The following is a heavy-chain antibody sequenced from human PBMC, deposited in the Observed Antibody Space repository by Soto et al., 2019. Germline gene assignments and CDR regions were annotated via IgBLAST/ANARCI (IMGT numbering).Heavy chain of an antibody. CDR3: ARAVGTGFYGIDV. CDR1: GDSLSNYA. V-gene: IGHV1-69*01. D-gene: IGHD3-10*01. CDR2: LIPVFGTS. Sequence: QVQLVQSGAEVKKPGSSVKVSCRASGDSLSNYAVNWLRQAPGRGLEWMGGLIPVFGTSNYAEKFQGRLTITADESTSTAYMELSSLTSEDTAVYYCARAVGTGFYGIDVWGQGTTVSVSS. J-gene: IGHJ6*02.